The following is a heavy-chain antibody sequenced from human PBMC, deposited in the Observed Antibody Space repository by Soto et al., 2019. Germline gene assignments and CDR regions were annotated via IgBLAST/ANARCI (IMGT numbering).Heavy chain of an antibody. CDR1: GGTFSSYA. CDR3: ARAARYCSSTSCYSGDGMDV. J-gene: IGHJ6*02. D-gene: IGHD2-2*01. CDR2: IIPIFGTA. Sequence: QVQLVQSGAEVKKPGSSVKVSCKASGGTFSSYAISWVRQAPGQGLEWKGGIIPIFGTANYAQKFQGRVTITADESTSTAYMELSSLRSEDTAVYYCARAARYCSSTSCYSGDGMDVWGQGTTVTVSS. V-gene: IGHV1-69*01.